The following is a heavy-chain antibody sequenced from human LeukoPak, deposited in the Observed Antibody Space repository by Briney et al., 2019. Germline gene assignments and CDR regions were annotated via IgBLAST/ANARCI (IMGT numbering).Heavy chain of an antibody. J-gene: IGHJ4*02. CDR2: IYTSGST. D-gene: IGHD1-26*01. V-gene: IGHV4-4*07. Sequence: PSETLSLTCTVSGGSISSYYWNWIRLPAGKGLEWIGRIYTSGSTNYNPSLKSRVTISVDKSKNQFFLKLSSVTAADTAAYYCARDGYSGSYFFDYWGQGTLVTVSS. CDR1: GGSISSYY. CDR3: ARDGYSGSYFFDY.